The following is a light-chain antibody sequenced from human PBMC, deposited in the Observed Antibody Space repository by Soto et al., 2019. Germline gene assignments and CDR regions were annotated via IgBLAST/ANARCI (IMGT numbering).Light chain of an antibody. Sequence: DIQMTQSPSTLSASVGDRVTITCRAGQTISSRLAWYQQKPGKAPKLLIYDASTLESGVPSRFSGSESGTDFTLTITGLQPDDFAVYYSQQYYRYRTFGQGTKVEIK. V-gene: IGKV1-5*01. CDR3: QQYYRYRT. CDR1: QTISSR. CDR2: DAS. J-gene: IGKJ1*01.